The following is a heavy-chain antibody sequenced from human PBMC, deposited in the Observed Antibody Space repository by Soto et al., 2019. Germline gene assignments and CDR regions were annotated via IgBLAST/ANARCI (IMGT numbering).Heavy chain of an antibody. Sequence: QVQLQESGPGLVKPSETLFLTCTVSGDSTSSYYWSWFRQPPGRGLDWIGDIYYSGSTRYNPSLKSRVTISIDTSKGQFSLSLNSVTAADTAVYYCARTRAGWGFGAYKYYYHMDVWGKGATVTVSS. V-gene: IGHV4-59*01. CDR3: ARTRAGWGFGAYKYYYHMDV. CDR2: IYYSGST. CDR1: GDSTSSYY. D-gene: IGHD3-10*01. J-gene: IGHJ6*03.